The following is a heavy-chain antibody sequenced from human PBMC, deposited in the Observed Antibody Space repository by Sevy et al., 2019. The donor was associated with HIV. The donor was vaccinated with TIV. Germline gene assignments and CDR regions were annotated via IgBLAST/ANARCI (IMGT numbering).Heavy chain of an antibody. V-gene: IGHV3-74*01. CDR1: GFSFSSDW. D-gene: IGHD6-13*01. CDR3: ARLGVYGSSPRKNS. J-gene: IGHJ4*02. Sequence: GESLKISCTASGFSFSSDWMHWVRQAPGKGLMWVSHISPDGSTTRYADSVKGRFTSSRDNAKNTLFLQMNSLRAEDTAVYYCARLGVYGSSPRKNSWGQGAQVTVSS. CDR2: ISPDGSTT.